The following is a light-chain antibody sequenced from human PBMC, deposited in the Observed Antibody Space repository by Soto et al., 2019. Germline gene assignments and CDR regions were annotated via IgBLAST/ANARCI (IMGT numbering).Light chain of an antibody. J-gene: IGKJ2*01. CDR2: GAS. CDR1: QSFSITY. V-gene: IGKV3-20*01. Sequence: IVLTQSPGTLSLSPGESATLSCRASQSFSITYLAWYQQKPGQPPRLVVSGASSRATGVPDRFSVSGSGRDYTLTITRLEPEDFAVYYCQNYGSSPPYIFGQGTKLEI. CDR3: QNYGSSPPYI.